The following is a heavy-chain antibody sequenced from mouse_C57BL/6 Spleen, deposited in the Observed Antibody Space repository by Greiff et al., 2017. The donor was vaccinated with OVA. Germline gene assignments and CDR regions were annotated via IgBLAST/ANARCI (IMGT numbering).Heavy chain of an antibody. J-gene: IGHJ3*01. CDR2: IRNKANNHAT. V-gene: IGHV6-6*01. D-gene: IGHD2-4*01. CDR3: TKIYYDYDERFAY. CDR1: GFTFSDAW. Sequence: EVKLQESGGGLVQPGGSMKLSCAASGFTFSDAWMDWVRQSPEKGLEWVAEIRNKANNHATYYAESVKGKFTISRDDSTSSVYLQMNSLRAEDTGIYYCTKIYYDYDERFAYWGQGTLVTVSA.